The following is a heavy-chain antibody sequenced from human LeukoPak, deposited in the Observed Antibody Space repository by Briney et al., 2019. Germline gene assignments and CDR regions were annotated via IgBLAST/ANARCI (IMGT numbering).Heavy chain of an antibody. CDR1: GGSISSGSYY. CDR2: IYTSGST. J-gene: IGHJ4*02. Sequence: SETLSLTCTVSGGSISSGSYYWSWIRQPAGKGLEWIGRIYTSGSTNYNPSLKSRVTISVDTSKNQFSLKLSSVTAADTAVYYCAREDSSGYYYWGQETLVTVSS. V-gene: IGHV4-61*02. D-gene: IGHD3-22*01. CDR3: AREDSSGYYY.